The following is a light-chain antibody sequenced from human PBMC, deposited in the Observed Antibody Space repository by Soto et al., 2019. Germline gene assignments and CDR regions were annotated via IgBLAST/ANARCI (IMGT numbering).Light chain of an antibody. J-gene: IGLJ2*01. Sequence: YELTQPPSVSVAPGKTARITCGGNNIGSKSVHWYQQKPGQAPVLVIYYDSDRPSGIPERFSGSSSGNTATLTISRVEAGDEADYYCQVWDNTSDHVVFGGGTKLTVL. CDR1: NIGSKS. V-gene: IGLV3-21*04. CDR2: YDS. CDR3: QVWDNTSDHVV.